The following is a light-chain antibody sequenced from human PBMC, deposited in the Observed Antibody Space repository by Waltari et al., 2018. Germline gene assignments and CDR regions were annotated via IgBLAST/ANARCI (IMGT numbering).Light chain of an antibody. Sequence: VIWMTQSPSLLSASPGDTVTITCRLSQAISGYLAWYQQKSGKAPDVLIYSASTLQSGVPSRFSGSGSGTVFTLTISCLQAEDFATYYCQQYHTFPWTFGQGTKVENK. CDR1: QAISGY. CDR3: QQYHTFPWT. V-gene: IGKV1D-8*01. J-gene: IGKJ1*01. CDR2: SAS.